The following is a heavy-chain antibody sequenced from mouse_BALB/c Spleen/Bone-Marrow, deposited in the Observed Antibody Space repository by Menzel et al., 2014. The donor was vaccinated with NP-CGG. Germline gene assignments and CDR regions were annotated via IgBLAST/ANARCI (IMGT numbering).Heavy chain of an antibody. V-gene: IGHV1-84*02. CDR1: GYTFTDYY. CDR3: ARSPYYGNYDDY. CDR2: IYPGSGNT. J-gene: IGHJ2*01. Sequence: QVQLKESGPELVKPGASVKISCKASGYTFTDYYINWVKQKPGRGLEWIGWIYPGSGNTKYNEKFKGKATLTVDTSSSTAYMQLSSLTSEDTAVYFCARSPYYGNYDDYWGQGPTLTVSS. D-gene: IGHD2-10*01.